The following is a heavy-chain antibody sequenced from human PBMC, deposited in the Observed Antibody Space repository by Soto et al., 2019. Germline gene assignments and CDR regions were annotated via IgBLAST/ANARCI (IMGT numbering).Heavy chain of an antibody. V-gene: IGHV4-30-4*01. Sequence: SETLSLTCTVSGGSISSGDYYWSWIRQPPGKGLEWIGYIYYSGSTYYNPSLKSRVTISVDTSKNQFSLKLSSVTAADTAVYYCASRDYGGKRPMLFDIWRQRTRGTVS. J-gene: IGHJ3*02. CDR3: ASRDYGGKRPMLFDI. CDR1: GGSISSGDYY. CDR2: IYYSGST. D-gene: IGHD4-17*01.